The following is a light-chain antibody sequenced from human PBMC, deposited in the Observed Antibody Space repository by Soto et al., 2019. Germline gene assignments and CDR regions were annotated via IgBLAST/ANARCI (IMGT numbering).Light chain of an antibody. V-gene: IGLV2-14*01. J-gene: IGLJ1*01. CDR2: EVR. CDR1: SSDIGDYNY. CDR3: TSYTTSDTFYV. Sequence: QSALTQPASVSGSPGQSITISCTGTSSDIGDYNYVSWYQQHPGKAPKLMIYEVRNRPSGVSSRFSGSKSGNTASLTISGLQAEDEADYFCTSYTTSDTFYVFGTGTKGPS.